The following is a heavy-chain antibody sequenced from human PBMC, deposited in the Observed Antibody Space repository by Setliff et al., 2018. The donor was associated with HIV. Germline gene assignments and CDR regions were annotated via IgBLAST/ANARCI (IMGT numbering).Heavy chain of an antibody. Sequence: LSLTCIASGGSISSTSHYWGWVRQPPGKGLEWIGTIYYSGSTYYNSSLKSLVTMSVDTSKNLFSLRLSSVTAADTAVYYCARHSGRLLDRYAFDIWGQGTMVTVSS. CDR2: IYYSGST. J-gene: IGHJ3*02. CDR1: GGSISSTSHY. CDR3: ARHSGRLLDRYAFDI. D-gene: IGHD1-26*01. V-gene: IGHV4-39*01.